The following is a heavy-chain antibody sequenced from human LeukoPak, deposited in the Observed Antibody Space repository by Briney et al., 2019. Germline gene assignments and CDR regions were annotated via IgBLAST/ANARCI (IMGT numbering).Heavy chain of an antibody. Sequence: GASENVTGQSWGYAFTDKSIDWGGRAPGQGNEWNGWINPKRGGPSYAPNFQGRVTMTRDASVSTTYMELSSLRSDDTAVYYCARDGLTTVTTLGYSDYWGQGTLVTVSS. J-gene: IGHJ4*02. D-gene: IGHD4-17*01. V-gene: IGHV1-2*02. CDR1: GYAFTDKS. CDR3: ARDGLTTVTTLGYSDY. CDR2: INPKRGGP.